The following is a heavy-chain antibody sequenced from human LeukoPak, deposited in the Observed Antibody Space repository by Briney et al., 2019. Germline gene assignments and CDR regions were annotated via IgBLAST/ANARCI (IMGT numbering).Heavy chain of an antibody. J-gene: IGHJ4*02. CDR2: IYTSGRT. CDR3: ARARVIPASFDD. V-gene: IGHV4-61*02. CDR1: GGSITFGSYY. D-gene: IGHD3-16*02. Sequence: SGTLSLTCTVSGGSITFGSYYWTWVRRPAGKGLEWLGRIYTSGRTYYNPSLRSRVTISMDTSMNQFSLRLNSVTAADTAVYYCARARVIPASFDDWGQGTLVTVSS.